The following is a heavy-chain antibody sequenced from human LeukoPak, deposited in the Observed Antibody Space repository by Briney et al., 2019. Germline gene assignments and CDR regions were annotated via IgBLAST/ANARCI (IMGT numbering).Heavy chain of an antibody. CDR1: GFTFTSYW. CDR3: ARSVVRGHFNY. V-gene: IGHV3-74*01. CDR2: INSDGSST. Sequence: GGSLRLSCAASGFTFTSYWMHWVRQAPGKGLVWVSRINSDGSSTNYADSVKGRFTISRDNAKNTLYLQVNSLRAEDTAVYYCARSVVRGHFNYWGQGTLVTVSS. J-gene: IGHJ4*02. D-gene: IGHD3-10*01.